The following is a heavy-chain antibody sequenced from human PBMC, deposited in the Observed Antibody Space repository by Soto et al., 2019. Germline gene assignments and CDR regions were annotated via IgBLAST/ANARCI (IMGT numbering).Heavy chain of an antibody. J-gene: IGHJ5*02. CDR1: GYTFTSYA. CDR2: INAGNGNT. D-gene: IGHD3-3*01. Sequence: ASVKVSCKASGYTFTSYAMHWVRQAPGQRLEWMGWINAGNGNTKYSQKFQGRVTITRDTSASTAYMELSSLRSEDTAVYYCARGVGSSITIFGVVKDNWFDPWDQGTLVTVSS. V-gene: IGHV1-3*01. CDR3: ARGVGSSITIFGVVKDNWFDP.